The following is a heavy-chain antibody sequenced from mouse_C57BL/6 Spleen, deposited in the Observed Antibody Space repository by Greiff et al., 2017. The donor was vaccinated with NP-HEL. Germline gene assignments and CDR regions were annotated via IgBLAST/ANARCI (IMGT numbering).Heavy chain of an antibody. CDR3: ARRWDGY. CDR1: GYAFSSSW. D-gene: IGHD4-1*01. Sequence: QVQLQQSGPELVKPGASVKISCKASGYAFSSSWMNWVKQRPGKGLEWIGRIYPGDGDTNYNGKFKGKATLTADKSSSTAYMQLSSLTSEDSAVYFCARRWDGYWGQGTTLTVSS. J-gene: IGHJ2*01. CDR2: IYPGDGDT. V-gene: IGHV1-82*01.